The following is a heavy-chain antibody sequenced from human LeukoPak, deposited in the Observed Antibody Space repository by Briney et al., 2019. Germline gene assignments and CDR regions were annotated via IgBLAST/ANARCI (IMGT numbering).Heavy chain of an antibody. Sequence: PGRSLRLSCAASGFTFTNYGMHWVRQSPGKGLERVAAIQYDGSKTYYGDSVKGRFTISRDTSKNTLYLQMNSLRAEDTAVYFCARDTDTNDHSSQLDPWGQGTLVTVSS. CDR3: ARDTDTNDHSSQLDP. CDR1: GFTFTNYG. V-gene: IGHV3-33*05. J-gene: IGHJ5*02. D-gene: IGHD2-8*01. CDR2: IQYDGSKT.